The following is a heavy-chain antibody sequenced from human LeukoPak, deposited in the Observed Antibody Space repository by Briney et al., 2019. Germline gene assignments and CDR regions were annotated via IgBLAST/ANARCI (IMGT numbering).Heavy chain of an antibody. J-gene: IGHJ4*02. D-gene: IGHD1-26*01. CDR2: ISGSGGST. CDR3: AKDLEVAGVGVTTTSDY. Sequence: RPGGSLRLSCAASGFTFSSYAMSWVRQAPGKGLEWVSGISGSGGSTYSADSVKGRFTISRDNSKNTLYLQMNSLRAEDTALYYCAKDLEVAGVGVTTTSDYWGQGTLVTVSS. V-gene: IGHV3-23*01. CDR1: GFTFSSYA.